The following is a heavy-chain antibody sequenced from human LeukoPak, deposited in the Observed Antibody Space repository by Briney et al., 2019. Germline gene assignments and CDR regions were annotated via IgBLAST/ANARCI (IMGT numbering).Heavy chain of an antibody. D-gene: IGHD6-6*01. J-gene: IGHJ4*02. Sequence: GGSLRLSCAASGFTFPRHWMSWVRQAPGKGLEWVANIKQDANEKNYVDSVKGRFPISRDNAKNSLYLQMNSLRAEDTAVYYCARDISPQLVVDNWGQGTLVTVSS. V-gene: IGHV3-7*03. CDR3: ARDISPQLVVDN. CDR2: IKQDANEK. CDR1: GFTFPRHW.